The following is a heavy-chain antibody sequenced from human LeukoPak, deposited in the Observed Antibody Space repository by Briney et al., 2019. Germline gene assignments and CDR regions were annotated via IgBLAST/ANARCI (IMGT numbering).Heavy chain of an antibody. CDR2: IWYDGSNK. CDR1: GFTFSSYG. D-gene: IGHD2-2*02. J-gene: IGHJ6*02. Sequence: GGSLRPSCAASGFTFSSYGMHWVRQAPGKGLEWVAVIWYDGSNKYYADSVKGRFTISRDNSKNTLYLQMNSLRAEDTAVYYCARDSHLYDYYYYGMDVWGQGTTVTVSS. V-gene: IGHV3-33*08. CDR3: ARDSHLYDYYYYGMDV.